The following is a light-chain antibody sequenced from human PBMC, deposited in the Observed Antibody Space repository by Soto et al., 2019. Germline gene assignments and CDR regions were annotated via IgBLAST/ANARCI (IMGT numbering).Light chain of an antibody. CDR1: SSDVGGYNY. J-gene: IGLJ1*01. CDR3: SSYAGSTCFV. V-gene: IGLV2-8*01. CDR2: EVS. Sequence: QSALTQPPSASGSPGQSVTISCTGTSSDVGGYNYVSWYQHHPGKAPKLVIYEVSKRPSGVPDRFSGSKSGNTASLTVSGLQAEDEADYYCSSYAGSTCFVFGTVTKLTVL.